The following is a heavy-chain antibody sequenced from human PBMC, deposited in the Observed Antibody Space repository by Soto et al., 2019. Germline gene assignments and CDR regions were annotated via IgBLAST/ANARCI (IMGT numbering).Heavy chain of an antibody. J-gene: IGHJ4*02. D-gene: IGHD6-13*01. Sequence: QVQLLESGPGLVKPSQTLSLTCSVSGGSINRAGYYWTWLRQLPGKGLEWLGYIYYSGTTYSNPSLKSRITISMGTSENQFSLKVSFVTAADTAVYYCARGIFLATAAAYFDYWGQGTLVTVSS. CDR2: IYYSGTT. CDR3: ARGIFLATAAAYFDY. V-gene: IGHV4-31*03. CDR1: GGSINRAGYY.